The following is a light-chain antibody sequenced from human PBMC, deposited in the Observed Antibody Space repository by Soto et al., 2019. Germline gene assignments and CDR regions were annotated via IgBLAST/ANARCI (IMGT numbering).Light chain of an antibody. V-gene: IGKV4-1*01. J-gene: IGKJ4*01. CDR3: QQYYSAPLT. Sequence: DIVMTQSPDSLAVSLGERATINCKSGQSVFYNSNNRNYLAWYQQRLGQPPKLIFYWASTRESGVPDRFSRSGSGTDFTLTISSLQAEDVAVYYCQQYYSAPLTFGGGTKVDIK. CDR1: QSVFYNSNNRNY. CDR2: WAS.